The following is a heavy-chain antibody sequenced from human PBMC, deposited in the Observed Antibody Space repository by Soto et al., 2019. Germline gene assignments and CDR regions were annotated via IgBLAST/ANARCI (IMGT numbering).Heavy chain of an antibody. CDR1: GGTFSSSA. V-gene: IGHV1-69*12. D-gene: IGHD1-26*01. CDR2: IIPLFRTP. Sequence: QVQLVQSGAEMKEPGSSVKVSCKTSGGTFSSSAISWLRQAPGQGLEWMGGIIPLFRTPDYAQKFQGRVTTAADESTSTAYMEQSSLRSEDTAVYYCARDNDRLQFGGNYYSMLAVWGQGTTIPVSS. J-gene: IGHJ6*02. CDR3: ARDNDRLQFGGNYYSMLAV.